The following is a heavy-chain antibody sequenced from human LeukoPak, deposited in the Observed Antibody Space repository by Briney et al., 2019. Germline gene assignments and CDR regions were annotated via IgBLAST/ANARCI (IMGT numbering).Heavy chain of an antibody. J-gene: IGHJ4*02. Sequence: SETLSLTCAVYGGSFSGYYWSWIRQPPGKGLEWIGSIYYSGSTYYNPSLKSRVTISVDTSKNQFSLKLSSVTAADTAVYYCARKGYCSSTSCYAPYFDYWGQGTLVTVSS. CDR2: IYYSGST. CDR3: ARKGYCSSTSCYAPYFDY. V-gene: IGHV4-34*01. CDR1: GGSFSGYY. D-gene: IGHD2-2*01.